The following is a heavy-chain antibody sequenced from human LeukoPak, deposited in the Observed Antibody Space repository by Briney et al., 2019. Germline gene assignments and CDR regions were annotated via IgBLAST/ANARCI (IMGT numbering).Heavy chain of an antibody. CDR3: ARDPNGDYIGAFDM. V-gene: IGHV3-23*01. Sequence: GGSLRLSCAASGFTFSAYATMWVRPAPGKGPEWVSAIRGGGGSVFYADSVKGRFTISRDNSKYTLFLQMNNLRADDTAVYYCARDPNGDYIGAFDMWGPGTMVTVSS. CDR1: GFTFSAYA. CDR2: IRGGGGSV. J-gene: IGHJ3*02. D-gene: IGHD4-17*01.